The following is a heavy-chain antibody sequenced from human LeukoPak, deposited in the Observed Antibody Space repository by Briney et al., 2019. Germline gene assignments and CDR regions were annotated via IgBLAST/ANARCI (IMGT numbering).Heavy chain of an antibody. CDR2: IYYSGST. CDR1: GGSISSYY. D-gene: IGHD3-10*01. V-gene: IGHV4-59*01. CDR3: ARAGGYYSYYYGMDA. J-gene: IGHJ6*02. Sequence: PSETLSLTCTVSGGSISSYYWSWIRQPPGKGLEWIGYIYYSGSTNYNPSLKSRVTISVDTSKNQFSLKLSSVTAADTAVYYCARAGGYYSYYYGMDAWGQGTTVTVSS.